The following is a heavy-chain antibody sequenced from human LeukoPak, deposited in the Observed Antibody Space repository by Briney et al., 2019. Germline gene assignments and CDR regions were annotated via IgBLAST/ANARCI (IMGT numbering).Heavy chain of an antibody. D-gene: IGHD5-24*01. J-gene: IGHJ5*02. CDR2: ISAYNGNT. CDR3: ARVVWLPRGWFDP. CDR1: GYTFTGYY. V-gene: IGHV1-18*04. Sequence: GASVKVSCKASGYTFTGYYMHWVRQAPGQGLEWMGWISAYNGNTNYAQKLQGRVTMTTDTSTSTAYMELRSLRSDDTAVYYCARVVWLPRGWFDPWGQGTLVTVSS.